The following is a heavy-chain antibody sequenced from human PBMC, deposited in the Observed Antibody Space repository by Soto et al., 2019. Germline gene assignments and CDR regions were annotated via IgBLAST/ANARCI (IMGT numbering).Heavy chain of an antibody. Sequence: QITLKESGPTLVKPTQTLTLTCTFSGFSLSTSGVGVAWIRQPPGKSLEWLALIYWDDDKRYRPSLESRLTITKDTSKNHVVLTMTNMDSVDTAKYYCSYLPCSGGSCYWFSFSGMDVWGQGTTVTVSS. D-gene: IGHD2-15*01. V-gene: IGHV2-5*02. CDR2: IYWDDDK. CDR3: SYLPCSGGSCYWFSFSGMDV. CDR1: GFSLSTSGVG. J-gene: IGHJ6*02.